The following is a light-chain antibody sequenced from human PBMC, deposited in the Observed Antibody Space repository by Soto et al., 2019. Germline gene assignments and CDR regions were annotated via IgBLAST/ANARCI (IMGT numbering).Light chain of an antibody. CDR1: SSDVGGYNY. CDR3: SSYTSSNTWV. J-gene: IGLJ3*02. Sequence: QSVLTQPASVSGSPGQSITISCTGTSSDVGGYNYVSWYQQHPGKAPKLIIYEVANRPPGVSSRFSGSKSDNTDSLTISGLQAEDEADYYCSSYTSSNTWVFGGGTKLTVL. V-gene: IGLV2-14*01. CDR2: EVA.